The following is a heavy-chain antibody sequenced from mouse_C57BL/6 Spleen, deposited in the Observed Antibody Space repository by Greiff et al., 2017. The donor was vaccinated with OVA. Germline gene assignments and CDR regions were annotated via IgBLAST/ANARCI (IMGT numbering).Heavy chain of an antibody. D-gene: IGHD1-1*01. CDR3: ARNYGSSHYFDY. CDR1: GYTFTSYW. CDR2: IDPSDSYT. J-gene: IGHJ2*01. V-gene: IGHV1-69*01. Sequence: VQLQQPGAELVMPGASVKLSCKASGYTFTSYWMHWVKPRPGQGLEWIGEIDPSDSYTNYNQKFKGKSTLTVDKSSSTAYMQLSSLTSEDSAVYYCARNYGSSHYFDYWGQGTTLTVSS.